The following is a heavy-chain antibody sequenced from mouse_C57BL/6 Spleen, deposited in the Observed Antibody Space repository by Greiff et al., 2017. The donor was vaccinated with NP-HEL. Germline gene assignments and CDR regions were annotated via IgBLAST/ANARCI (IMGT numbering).Heavy chain of an antibody. CDR1: GYTFTSYW. CDR2: IHPNSGST. V-gene: IGHV1-64*01. D-gene: IGHD1-1*01. Sequence: QVQLQQPGAELVKPGASVKLSCKASGYTFTSYWMHWVKQRPGPGLEWIGLIHPNSGSTNYNEKFKSKATLTVDKSSSTAYMQLSSLTSEDSAVYYGARPYYYGSSYDFDYWGQGTTLTVSS. CDR3: ARPYYYGSSYDFDY. J-gene: IGHJ2*01.